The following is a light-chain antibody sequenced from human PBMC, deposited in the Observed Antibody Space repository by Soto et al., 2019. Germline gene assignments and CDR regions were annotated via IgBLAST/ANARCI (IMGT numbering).Light chain of an antibody. CDR3: QQRSNWPLLT. CDR2: DAS. Sequence: EIVLTQSPATLSLSPGERATLSCRASQSVSSYLAWCQQKPGQAPRLPIYDASNRATGIPARFSGSGSGTDFTLTISSLEPEDFAVYYCQQRSNWPLLTFGGGTKVEIK. CDR1: QSVSSY. V-gene: IGKV3-11*01. J-gene: IGKJ4*01.